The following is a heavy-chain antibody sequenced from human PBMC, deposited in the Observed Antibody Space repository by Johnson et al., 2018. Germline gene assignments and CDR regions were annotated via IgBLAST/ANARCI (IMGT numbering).Heavy chain of an antibody. CDR2: ISSVGSNK. D-gene: IGHD1-26*01. V-gene: IGHV3-30*03. J-gene: IGHJ3*02. CDR1: EFTFSSYG. Sequence: QVQLVQSGGGVVQPGRSLRLSCAASEFTFSSYGMHWVRQAPGKGLEWVAVISSVGSNKYYADSVKGRFTISRDNSKNTLYLQMNSLRAEDTAVYYCARGAAATTCFYCADAFDIWGQGTMVTVSS. CDR3: ARGAAATTCFYCADAFDI.